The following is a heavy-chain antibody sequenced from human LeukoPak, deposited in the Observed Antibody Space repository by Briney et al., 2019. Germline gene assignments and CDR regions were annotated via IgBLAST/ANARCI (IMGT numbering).Heavy chain of an antibody. CDR3: ARAYSSRWYSDY. V-gene: IGHV3-23*01. CDR1: GFTFSGYA. D-gene: IGHD6-13*01. Sequence: PGGSLRLSCAATGFTFSGYAMNWVRQAPGKGLEWVSSVSGSGSTTYYPDSVKGRFTASRDNSKNTLYLQMNSLRAEDTAVYYCARAYSSRWYSDYWGQGTLVTVSS. J-gene: IGHJ4*02. CDR2: VSGSGSTT.